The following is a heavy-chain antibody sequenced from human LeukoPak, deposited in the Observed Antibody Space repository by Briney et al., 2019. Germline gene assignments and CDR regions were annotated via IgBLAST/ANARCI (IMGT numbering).Heavy chain of an antibody. V-gene: IGHV3-66*01. D-gene: IGHD3-22*01. CDR2: IYRGGST. CDR1: GFTVSSNY. J-gene: IGHJ3*02. Sequence: GGSLRLSCAASGFTVSSNYMSWVRQAPGKGLEWVSVIYRGGSTYYADSVKGRFTISRDNSKNTLYLQMNSLRAGDTAVYYCAKFRDSSGYYSQDAFDSWGQGTMVTVSS. CDR3: AKFRDSSGYYSQDAFDS.